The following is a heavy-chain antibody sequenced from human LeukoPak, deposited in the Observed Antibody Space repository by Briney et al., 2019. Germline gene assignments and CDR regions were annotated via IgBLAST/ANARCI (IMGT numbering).Heavy chain of an antibody. Sequence: ASVKVSCKAPGGTFSSYAISWVRQAPGQGLEWMGRIIPIFVTANYAQKFQGRVTITTDESTSTAYMELSSLRSEDTAVYYCARDLEWSNYYDSSGKWFDPWGQGTLVTVSS. CDR2: IIPIFVTA. D-gene: IGHD3-22*01. J-gene: IGHJ5*02. CDR3: ARDLEWSNYYDSSGKWFDP. CDR1: GGTFSSYA. V-gene: IGHV1-69*05.